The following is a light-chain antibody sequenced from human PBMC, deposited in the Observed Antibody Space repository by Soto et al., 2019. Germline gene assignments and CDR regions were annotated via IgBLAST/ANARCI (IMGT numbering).Light chain of an antibody. CDR2: EVT. CDR1: RRDVGAYNY. Sequence: QSVLPQPASVSGSPGQSIAISCTGTRRDVGAYNYVSWYQQDPGKAPKLMISEVTNRPSGVSDRFSGSKSGNTASLTISGLQAEDEADYYCSSFTSRFTFVFGTGTKVTVL. J-gene: IGLJ1*01. V-gene: IGLV2-14*01. CDR3: SSFTSRFTFV.